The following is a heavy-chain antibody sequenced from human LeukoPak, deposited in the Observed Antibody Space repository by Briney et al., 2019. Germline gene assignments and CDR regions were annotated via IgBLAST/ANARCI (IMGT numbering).Heavy chain of an antibody. CDR1: GGSLLSGDYY. Sequence: PSETLSLTCTVSGGSLLSGDYYWSWIRQYPGKGLEWIGYIYYTGSTYYNPSLKSRVTISLDNSKVQFSLEMRSVTAADTAVYYCATVPRYGADCFSGEYFQDWGQGAPVTVSS. J-gene: IGHJ1*01. CDR3: ATVPRYGADCFSGEYFQD. CDR2: IYYTGST. V-gene: IGHV4-31*03. D-gene: IGHD2-21*02.